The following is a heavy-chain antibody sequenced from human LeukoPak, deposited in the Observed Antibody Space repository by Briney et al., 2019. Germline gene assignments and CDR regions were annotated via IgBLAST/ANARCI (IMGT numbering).Heavy chain of an antibody. CDR1: GFSFSDYY. Sequence: GGSLRLSCAASGFSFSDYYVSWIRQAPGKGLVCVSYISSRGTTIYYADSVKGRFTISRDNAKNSLYLQMSSLRAEDTAVYYCARVYYGSGSPRHFDYWGQGTLVTVSS. V-gene: IGHV3-11*01. D-gene: IGHD3-10*01. J-gene: IGHJ4*02. CDR2: ISSRGTTI. CDR3: ARVYYGSGSPRHFDY.